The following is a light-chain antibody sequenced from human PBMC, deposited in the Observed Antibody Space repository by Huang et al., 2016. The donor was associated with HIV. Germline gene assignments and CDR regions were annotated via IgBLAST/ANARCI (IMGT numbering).Light chain of an antibody. CDR1: QSVLYTSNNTDN. CDR3: QQYYSSVVGT. CDR2: CAS. Sequence: EIVMTQSPDFLAVSLGERASINCKSSQSVLYTSNNTDNLALYQQKAGHPCRLCISCASTRESWVPELFRCFGSGTNVALTIDSLQAADVAIYYCQQYYSSVVGTFGQGTKVEV. J-gene: IGKJ1*01. V-gene: IGKV4-1*01.